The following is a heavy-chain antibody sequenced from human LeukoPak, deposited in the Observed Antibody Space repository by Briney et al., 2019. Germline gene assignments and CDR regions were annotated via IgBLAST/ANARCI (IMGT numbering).Heavy chain of an antibody. V-gene: IGHV3-30*04. J-gene: IGHJ1*01. CDR3: ARVRVDTAMVSYFQH. CDR1: GFTFSSYA. Sequence: GRSLRLSCAASGFTFSSYAMHWVRQAPGKGLEWVAVISYDGSNKYYADSVKGRFTISRDNSKSTLYLQMNSLRAEDTAVYYCARVRVDTAMVSYFQHWGQGTLVTVSS. D-gene: IGHD5-18*01. CDR2: ISYDGSNK.